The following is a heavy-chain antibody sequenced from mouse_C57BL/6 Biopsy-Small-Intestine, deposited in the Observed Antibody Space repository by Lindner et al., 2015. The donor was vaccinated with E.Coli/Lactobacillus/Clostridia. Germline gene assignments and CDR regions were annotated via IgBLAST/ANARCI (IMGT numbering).Heavy chain of an antibody. V-gene: IGHV1-80*01. Sequence: VQLQESGAELVKPGASVKISCKASGYVFNNYWMNWVKQRPGKGLEWIGQIYPGDGDTNYNGKFKGKATLTTDKSSSTAYMHLSSLTSEDSAVYFCARSGFYDALDYWGQGTSVTVSS. CDR3: ARSGFYDALDY. CDR1: GYVFNNYW. CDR2: IYPGDGDT. D-gene: IGHD3-1*01. J-gene: IGHJ4*01.